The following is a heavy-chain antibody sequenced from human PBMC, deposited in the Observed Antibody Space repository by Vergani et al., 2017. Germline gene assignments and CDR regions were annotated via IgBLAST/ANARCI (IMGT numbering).Heavy chain of an antibody. J-gene: IGHJ1*01. Sequence: EVQLLESGGGLVQPGGSLRLSCAASGFTFSSYAMSWVRQAPGKGLEWVSAISGSGGSTYYADSVKGRFTISRDNSKNTLYLQMNSLRAEDTAVYYCAKVHCSGTSCYQFGYFQHWGQGSLVTVSA. CDR3: AKVHCSGTSCYQFGYFQH. CDR1: GFTFSSYA. CDR2: ISGSGGST. V-gene: IGHV3-23*01. D-gene: IGHD2-2*01.